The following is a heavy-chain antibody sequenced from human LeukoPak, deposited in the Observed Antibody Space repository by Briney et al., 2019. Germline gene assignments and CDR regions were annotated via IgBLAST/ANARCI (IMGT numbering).Heavy chain of an antibody. CDR2: INPSGGST. J-gene: IGHJ4*02. D-gene: IGHD6-13*01. CDR3: ARDYSSSWYGDYFDY. V-gene: IGHV1-46*01. CDR1: GYTFTSYY. Sequence: ASVKVSCKASGYTFTSYYMHWVRQAPGQGLEWMGIINPSGGSTSYAQKFQGRVTMTRDTSTSTVYMELSSLRSEDTAVYYCARDYSSSWYGDYFDYWGQGTLVTVSS.